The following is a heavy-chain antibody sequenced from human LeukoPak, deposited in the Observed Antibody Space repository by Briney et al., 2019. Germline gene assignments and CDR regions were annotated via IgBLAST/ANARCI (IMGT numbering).Heavy chain of an antibody. CDR3: ASITRLTTTGTAGSGKYYFDY. J-gene: IGHJ4*02. V-gene: IGHV4-39*07. CDR2: IYYSGST. CDR1: GDSISSNNYY. D-gene: IGHD1-1*01. Sequence: SETPSLTCTVSGDSISSNNYYWGWIRQPPGKGLEWIGNIYYSGSTYYNPSLKSRVTISLDTSKSQFSLNLNSVTAADTAVYYCASITRLTTTGTAGSGKYYFDYWGQGTLVTVSS.